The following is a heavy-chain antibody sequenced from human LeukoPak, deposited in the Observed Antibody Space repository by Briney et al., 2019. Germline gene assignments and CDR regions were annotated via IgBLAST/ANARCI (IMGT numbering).Heavy chain of an antibody. V-gene: IGHV1-18*01. Sequence: GASVKVSCKASGYTFTSYGISWVRQAPGQGLEWMGWISAYNGNTNYAQKLQGRVTMTTDTSTSPAYLELRSLRSADTAVYYCARDVRTAVTTGYWGQGTLVTVSS. CDR2: ISAYNGNT. D-gene: IGHD4-17*01. J-gene: IGHJ4*02. CDR1: GYTFTSYG. CDR3: ARDVRTAVTTGY.